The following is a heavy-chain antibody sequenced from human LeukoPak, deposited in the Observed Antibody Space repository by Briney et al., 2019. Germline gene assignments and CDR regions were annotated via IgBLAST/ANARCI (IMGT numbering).Heavy chain of an antibody. V-gene: IGHV4-34*01. CDR3: ARAHPIVVVPAAIRWRLDNWFDP. D-gene: IGHD2-2*01. Sequence: PSETLSLTCAVYGGSFSGYYWSWIRQPPGKGLEWIGEINHSGSTNYNPSLKSRVTISVDTSKNQFSLKLSSVTAADTAVYYCARAHPIVVVPAAIRWRLDNWFDPWGQGTLVTVSS. J-gene: IGHJ5*02. CDR1: GGSFSGYY. CDR2: INHSGST.